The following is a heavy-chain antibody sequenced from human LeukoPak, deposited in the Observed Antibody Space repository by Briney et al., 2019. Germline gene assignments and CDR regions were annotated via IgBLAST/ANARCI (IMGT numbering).Heavy chain of an antibody. V-gene: IGHV3-23*01. J-gene: IGHJ4*02. CDR3: AKDRSSGWSFFDY. CDR1: GFTFSSYA. Sequence: GGSLRLSCAASGFTFSSYAMSWVRQAPGKGLEWVSAISGSGGSTYYADSVKGRFTISRDNSKDTLYLQMNSLRAEDTAVYYCAKDRSSGWSFFDYWGQGTLVTVSS. CDR2: ISGSGGST. D-gene: IGHD6-19*01.